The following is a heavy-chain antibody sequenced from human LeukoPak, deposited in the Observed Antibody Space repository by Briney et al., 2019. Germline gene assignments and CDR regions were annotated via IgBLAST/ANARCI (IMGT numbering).Heavy chain of an antibody. Sequence: GGSLRLSCAASGFTFSSYAMGWVRQAPGNGLEWVSSIGGSGGGTYYADSVKGRLTISRDKSKNTLYLQMNSLRAEDTALYYCARSQSQFVVVVAAITPEYWGQGTLVTVSS. CDR3: ARSQSQFVVVVAAITPEY. CDR2: IGGSGGGT. J-gene: IGHJ4*02. CDR1: GFTFSSYA. D-gene: IGHD2-15*01. V-gene: IGHV3-23*01.